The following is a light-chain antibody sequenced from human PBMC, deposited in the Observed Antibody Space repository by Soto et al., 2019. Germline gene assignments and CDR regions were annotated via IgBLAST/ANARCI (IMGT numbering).Light chain of an antibody. J-gene: IGKJ4*01. CDR1: QSVSSY. Sequence: EIVLTQSPAPLSLSPGEIVTLSCRASQSVSSYLAWYHQKPGQAPRLLIYDASNRATGIPARFSGSGSGTDFTLTISSLEPEDFAVYYCQQRRNWPLTFGGGTKVEIK. V-gene: IGKV3-11*01. CDR3: QQRRNWPLT. CDR2: DAS.